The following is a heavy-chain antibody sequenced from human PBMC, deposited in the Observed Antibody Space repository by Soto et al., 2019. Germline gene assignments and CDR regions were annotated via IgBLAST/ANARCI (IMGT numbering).Heavy chain of an antibody. D-gene: IGHD3-10*01. CDR3: ARWGSILWFGESPFHYYMDV. V-gene: IGHV6-1*01. Sequence: KQSQTLSLTCAISGDSVSSNSAAWNWIRQSPSRGLEWLGRTYYRSKWYNDYAVSVKSRITINPDTSKNQFSLQLNSVTPEDTAVYYCARWGSILWFGESPFHYYMDVWGKGTTVTVSS. J-gene: IGHJ6*03. CDR1: GDSVSSNSAA. CDR2: TYYRSKWYN.